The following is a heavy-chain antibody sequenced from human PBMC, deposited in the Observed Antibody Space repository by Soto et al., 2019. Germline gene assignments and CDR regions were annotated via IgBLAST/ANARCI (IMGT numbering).Heavy chain of an antibody. CDR3: ARGDVDTAMVTHYYYGMDV. CDR1: GGSISSGDYY. V-gene: IGHV4-30-4*01. Sequence: SETLSLTCTVSGGSISSGDYYWSWIRQPPGKGLEWIGYIYYSGSTYYNPSLKSRVTISVDTSKNQFSLKLSSVTAADTAVYYCARGDVDTAMVTHYYYGMDVWGQGTTVTVSS. D-gene: IGHD5-18*01. CDR2: IYYSGST. J-gene: IGHJ6*02.